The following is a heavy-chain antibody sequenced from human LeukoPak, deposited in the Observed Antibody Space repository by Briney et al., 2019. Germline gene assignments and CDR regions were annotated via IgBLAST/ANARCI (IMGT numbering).Heavy chain of an antibody. D-gene: IGHD2/OR15-2a*01. V-gene: IGHV4-30-4*08. CDR2: IYYTGST. CDR1: GGSISSGDYY. J-gene: IGHJ5*02. CDR3: ARYVVIQPDDNDQTKWFDP. Sequence: KSSETLSLTCTVSGGSISSGDYYWSWIRQPPGKGLEWIGYIYYTGSTYYNPSLKSRVAISIDTSKNQFSLNLSSVTAADTAVYYCARYVVIQPDDNDQTKWFDPWGQGTLVTVSS.